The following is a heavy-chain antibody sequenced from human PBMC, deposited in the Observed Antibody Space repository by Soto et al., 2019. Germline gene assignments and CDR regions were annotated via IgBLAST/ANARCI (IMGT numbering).Heavy chain of an antibody. V-gene: IGHV3-11*01. CDR1: GFSFSDYY. CDR3: AKMSSTDSSAPVFF. J-gene: IGHJ4*02. Sequence: QVQLVESGGGVVKPGGSLRLSCSASGFSFSDYYMTWVRQAPGKGLEWISYISGSGTNIYYAESVEGRFTISRDNARNWVHIQMNDLRGGDTARYFSAKMSSTDSSAPVFFWGQGTLVTVSS. CDR2: ISGSGTNI. D-gene: IGHD2-2*01.